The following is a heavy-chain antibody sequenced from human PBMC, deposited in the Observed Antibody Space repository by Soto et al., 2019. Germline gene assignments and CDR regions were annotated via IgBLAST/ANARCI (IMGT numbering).Heavy chain of an antibody. CDR2: ISRYGDNT. D-gene: IGHD3-22*01. Sequence: EVQLLESGGDLIQPGGSLRLSCAASGFTFNIYAMTWVRQAPGKGLEWVSAISRYGDNTYYADSVEGRFSISRDNSKNTLYLQMNSLRAEDTAVYYCAKDRYLDHDSRGYLFDNWGQGTLVTVSS. J-gene: IGHJ4*02. V-gene: IGHV3-23*01. CDR3: AKDRYLDHDSRGYLFDN. CDR1: GFTFNIYA.